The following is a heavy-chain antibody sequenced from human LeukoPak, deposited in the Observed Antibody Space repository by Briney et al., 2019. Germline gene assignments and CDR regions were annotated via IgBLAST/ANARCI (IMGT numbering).Heavy chain of an antibody. CDR2: THASGKS. D-gene: IGHD3-16*01. V-gene: IGHV4-4*07. J-gene: IGHJ1*01. CDR1: GDFMSGFF. Sequence: SESLSLTCNVSGDFMSGFFWNWLRQPPGKGLEWIGRTHASGKSNYNPSVKARVTMSVDTSKSQISLRLNSMTAADTAVYYCATGGALGELAILTWGQGTLVSVSS. CDR3: ATGGALGELAILT.